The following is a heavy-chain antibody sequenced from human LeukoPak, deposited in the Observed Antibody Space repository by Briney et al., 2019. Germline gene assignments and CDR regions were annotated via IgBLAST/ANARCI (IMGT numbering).Heavy chain of an antibody. CDR2: IYPGDSET. J-gene: IGHJ3*02. Sequence: GESLKISCKGSGFIFTNYWIVWVRQMPGKGLEWMGIIYPGDSETRYSPSFQSQVTISTDKSISTAYLQWSSLKASDSAMYYCARRPAGKWEVSSDDAFDIWGQGTKVTVSS. D-gene: IGHD1-26*01. CDR3: ARRPAGKWEVSSDDAFDI. V-gene: IGHV5-51*01. CDR1: GFIFTNYW.